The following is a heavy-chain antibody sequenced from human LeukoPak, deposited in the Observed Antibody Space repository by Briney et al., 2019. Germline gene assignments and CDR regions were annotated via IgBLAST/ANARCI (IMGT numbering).Heavy chain of an antibody. V-gene: IGHV4-59*08. J-gene: IGHJ6*03. Sequence: SETLSLTCTVSGDSISHYYWSWIRQPPGKGLEWIGYIYYSGSTNYNPSLKSRVTISVDTSKNQFSLKLSSVTAADTAVYYCARHKDEYYDFWSGFMDVWGKGTTVTVSS. D-gene: IGHD3-3*01. CDR1: GDSISHYY. CDR2: IYYSGST. CDR3: ARHKDEYYDFWSGFMDV.